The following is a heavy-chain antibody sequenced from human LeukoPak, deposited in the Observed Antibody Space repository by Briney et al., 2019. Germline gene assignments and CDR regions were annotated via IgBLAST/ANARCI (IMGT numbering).Heavy chain of an antibody. V-gene: IGHV5-51*01. CDR1: GYSFTSYW. J-gene: IGHJ4*02. CDR3: ARLRRITIFGVATDFDY. CDR2: IYPVDSDT. Sequence: GESLKISCKGSGYSFTSYWIGWVRQMPGKGLEWMGIIYPVDSDTRYSPSFHGQVTISADNSISTAYLQWSSLKASDTAMYYCARLRRITIFGVATDFDYWGQGTLVTVSS. D-gene: IGHD3-3*01.